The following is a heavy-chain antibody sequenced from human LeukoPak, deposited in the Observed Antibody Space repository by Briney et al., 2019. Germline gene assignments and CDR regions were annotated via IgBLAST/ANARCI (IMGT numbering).Heavy chain of an antibody. D-gene: IGHD2-21*02. CDR2: ISSSSSYI. V-gene: IGHV3-11*06. CDR3: ARDPRPVVVTATTAEYFQH. Sequence: PGGSLTLSCAASGIIFSDYYTIWLRQAPGKGQEWLSYISSSSSYIYYADSVKGRFTISRDNAKNSLYLQMNSLRAEDTAVYYCARDPRPVVVTATTAEYFQHWGQGTLVTVSS. CDR1: GIIFSDYY. J-gene: IGHJ1*01.